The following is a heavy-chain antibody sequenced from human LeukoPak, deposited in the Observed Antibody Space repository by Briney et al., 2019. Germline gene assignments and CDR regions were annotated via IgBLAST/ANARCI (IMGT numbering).Heavy chain of an antibody. Sequence: GGSLRLSCAASGFTVSSNYMSWVRQAPGKGLEWVSVIYSGGSTYYADSVKGRFTISRDNSKNTLYLQMNSLRAEDTAVYYCALATIFGAYYYYYYMDVWGKGTTVTASS. J-gene: IGHJ6*03. D-gene: IGHD5-12*01. V-gene: IGHV3-53*01. CDR1: GFTVSSNY. CDR2: IYSGGST. CDR3: ALATIFGAYYYYYYMDV.